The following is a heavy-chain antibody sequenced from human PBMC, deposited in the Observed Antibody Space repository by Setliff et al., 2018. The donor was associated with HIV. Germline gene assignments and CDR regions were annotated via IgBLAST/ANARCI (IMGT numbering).Heavy chain of an antibody. CDR1: RYSFTSYW. CDR3: ARQRSIAARPNSAFDI. D-gene: IGHD6-6*01. V-gene: IGHV5-51*01. CDR2: IYPGDSDT. J-gene: IGHJ3*02. Sequence: GESLKISCKGSRYSFTSYWIAWVRQMPGKGLEWMGTIYPGDSDTRYSPSFQGQVTISADKSISTAYPQWSSLKASDTAMYYCARQRSIAARPNSAFDIWGQGTMVTVSS.